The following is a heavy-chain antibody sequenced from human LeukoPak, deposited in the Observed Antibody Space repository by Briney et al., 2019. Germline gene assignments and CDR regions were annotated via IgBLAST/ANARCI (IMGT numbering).Heavy chain of an antibody. CDR2: INHSGST. Sequence: SETLSLTCAVYGGSFSGYYWSWIRQPPGKGLEWIGEINHSGSTNYNPSLKSRVTISVDTSKNQFSLKLSSVTAADTAVYYCARDLLGYDGSGYGSKGFDYWGQGTLVTVSS. CDR3: ARDLLGYDGSGYGSKGFDY. D-gene: IGHD3-22*01. CDR1: GGSFSGYY. V-gene: IGHV4-34*01. J-gene: IGHJ4*02.